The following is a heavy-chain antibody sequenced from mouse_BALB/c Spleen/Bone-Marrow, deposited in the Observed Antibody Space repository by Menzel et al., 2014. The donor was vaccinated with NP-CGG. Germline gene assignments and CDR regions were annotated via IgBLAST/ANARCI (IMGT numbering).Heavy chain of an antibody. Sequence: QVQLQQSGPGLVAPSQSLSITRTVSGFSLTSYGVHWVRQPPGKGLEWLGVIWAGGSTNYNSALMSRLSISKDNSKSQVFLKMNSLQTDVTAMYYCARAQLGCFAYWGQGTLVTVSA. CDR1: GFSLTSYG. V-gene: IGHV2-9*02. J-gene: IGHJ3*01. CDR3: ARAQLGCFAY. CDR2: IWAGGST. D-gene: IGHD4-1*02.